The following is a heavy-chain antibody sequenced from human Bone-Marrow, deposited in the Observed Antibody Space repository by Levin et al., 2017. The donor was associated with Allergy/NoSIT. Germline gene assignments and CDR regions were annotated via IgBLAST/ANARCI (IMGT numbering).Heavy chain of an antibody. J-gene: IGHJ3*02. Sequence: GGSLRLSCAASGFTFSSYTMNWVRQAPGKGLEWVSSISSSGSDMYYVDSVRGRFTISRDNAKNSLTLQMNSLRAEDTAVYYCARGIIGDVRVAHKEAFDIWGQGTMVSVSS. CDR3: ARGIIGDVRVAHKEAFDI. CDR2: ISSSGSDM. D-gene: IGHD2-8*02. CDR1: GFTFSSYT. V-gene: IGHV3-21*01.